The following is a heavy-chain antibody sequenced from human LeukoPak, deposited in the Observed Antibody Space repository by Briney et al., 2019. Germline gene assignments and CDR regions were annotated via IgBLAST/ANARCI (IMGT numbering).Heavy chain of an antibody. Sequence: AGGSLRLSCAASALIFSNYAMHWVRQAPGKGLELVAVISYDGRNKYYADSVKGRFTISRDNSKNTLYVQMNSLRSEDTAMYYCARELIVGGNSWGAFDIWGQGTMVTVSS. CDR3: ARELIVGGNSWGAFDI. J-gene: IGHJ3*02. CDR1: ALIFSNYA. CDR2: ISYDGRNK. V-gene: IGHV3-33*01. D-gene: IGHD1-26*01.